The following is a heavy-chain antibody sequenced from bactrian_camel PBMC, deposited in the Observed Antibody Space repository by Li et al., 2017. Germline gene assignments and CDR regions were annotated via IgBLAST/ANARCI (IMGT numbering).Heavy chain of an antibody. CDR2: IDNDGRT. Sequence: QVQLVESGGGSVQAGGSLRLSCAFSGNTSRTFCMGWFRQAPGKEREGVAGIDNDGRTAYADSVKDRFTISRDSARVTLILQMNNLKPEDTAMYYCAADRYRPVIGCTPGHQGYKYWGQGTQVTVS. J-gene: IGHJ4*01. V-gene: IGHV3S53*01. CDR1: GNTSRTFC. D-gene: IGHD2*01. CDR3: AADRYRPVIGCTPGHQGYKY.